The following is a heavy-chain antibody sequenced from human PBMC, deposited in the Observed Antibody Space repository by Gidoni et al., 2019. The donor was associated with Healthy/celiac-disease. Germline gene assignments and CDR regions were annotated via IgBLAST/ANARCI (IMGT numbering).Heavy chain of an antibody. CDR3: ASFYYDSSGYPFEAFDI. J-gene: IGHJ3*02. D-gene: IGHD3-22*01. CDR1: GITFSRYS. CDR2: MSSSSSYI. V-gene: IGHV3-21*01. Sequence: LQLVESGGGLVKPGRSLRLSCAASGITFSRYSMNWVRKAPGQGLAWVSSMSSSSSYIYYADSVNGRFIISRDNAMNSRSLQMNSLKAEDTAVDYCASFYYDSSGYPFEAFDIWGQGTMVTVSS.